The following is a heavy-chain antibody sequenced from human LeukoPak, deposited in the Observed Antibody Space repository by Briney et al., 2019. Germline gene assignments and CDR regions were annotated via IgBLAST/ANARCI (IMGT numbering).Heavy chain of an antibody. J-gene: IGHJ4*02. V-gene: IGHV4-39*01. D-gene: IGHD3-22*01. CDR2: IYYSGST. CDR3: ARLSDYYDSSGYSFDY. Sequence: PSETLSLTCTVSGGSISSSSHYWGWIRQPPGKGLEWIGSIYYSGSTYYNPSLKSRVTISVDTSKNQFSLKLSSVTAADTAVYYCARLSDYYDSSGYSFDYWGQGTLVTVSS. CDR1: GGSISSSSHY.